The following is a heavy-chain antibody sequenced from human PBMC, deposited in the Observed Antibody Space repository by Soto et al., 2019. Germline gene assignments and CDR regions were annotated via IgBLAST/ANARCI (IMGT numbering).Heavy chain of an antibody. CDR1: GGTFSSYA. J-gene: IGHJ6*02. V-gene: IGHV1-69*13. D-gene: IGHD2-15*01. CDR2: IIPIFGTP. CDR3: ASPIRDCSGGSCYPQNYYYYGMDV. Sequence: VASVKVSCKASGGTFSSYAISWVRQAPGQGLEWMGGIIPIFGTPNYAQKFQGRVTITADESTSTAYMELSSLRSEGTAVYYCASPIRDCSGGSCYPQNYYYYGMDVWGQGTTVTVSS.